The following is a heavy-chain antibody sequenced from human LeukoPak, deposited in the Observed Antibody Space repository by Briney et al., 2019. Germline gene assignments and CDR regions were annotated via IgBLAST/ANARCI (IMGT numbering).Heavy chain of an antibody. V-gene: IGHV4-38-2*02. Sequence: SETLSLTCTVSGYPISSGYYWGWIRQPPGKGLEWIGSIYHSGSTYYNPSLKSRVTISVDTSKNQFSLKLSSVTAADTAVYYCARQRREMFYFDYWGQGTLVTVSS. CDR2: IYHSGST. J-gene: IGHJ4*02. D-gene: IGHD6-25*01. CDR3: ARQRREMFYFDY. CDR1: GYPISSGYY.